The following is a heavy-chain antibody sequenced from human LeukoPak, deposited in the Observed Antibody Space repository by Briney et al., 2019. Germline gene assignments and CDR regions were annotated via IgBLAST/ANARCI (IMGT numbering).Heavy chain of an antibody. CDR3: ARGPITDIVVMYYFDY. CDR2: INPSGGST. J-gene: IGHJ4*02. V-gene: IGHV1-46*01. D-gene: IGHD5-12*01. CDR1: GYTFTSYY. Sequence: ASVTVSCKASGYTFTSYYMHWVRQAPGQGLEWMGIINPSGGSTSYAQKFQGRVTMTRDTSTSTVYMELSSLRSEDTAVYYCARGPITDIVVMYYFDYWGQGTLVTVSS.